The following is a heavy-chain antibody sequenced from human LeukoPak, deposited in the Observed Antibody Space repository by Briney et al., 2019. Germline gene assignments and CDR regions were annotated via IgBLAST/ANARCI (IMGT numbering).Heavy chain of an antibody. CDR1: GGSISSYY. Sequence: SETLSLTCTVSGGSISSYYWSWIRQPAGKGLEWIGRIYTSGSTNYNPSLKSRVTMSLDTSKNQFSLKLSSVTAADTAVYYCARGPSYGDYDLFDYWGQGTLVTVSS. CDR2: IYTSGST. J-gene: IGHJ4*02. V-gene: IGHV4-4*07. D-gene: IGHD4-17*01. CDR3: ARGPSYGDYDLFDY.